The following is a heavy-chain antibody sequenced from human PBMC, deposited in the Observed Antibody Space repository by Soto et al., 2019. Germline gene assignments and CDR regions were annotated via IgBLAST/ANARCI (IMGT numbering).Heavy chain of an antibody. J-gene: IGHJ5*02. CDR1: VGSFSGYY. D-gene: IGHD6-6*01. V-gene: IGHV4-34*01. CDR3: ARAGRIAARRHWFDP. Sequence: SETLSLTCSVYVGSFSGYYWSWIRQPPGKGLEWIGEINHSGSTNYNPSLKSRVTISVDTSKNQFSLKLSSVTAADTAVYYCARAGRIAARRHWFDPWGQGTLVTVSS. CDR2: INHSGST.